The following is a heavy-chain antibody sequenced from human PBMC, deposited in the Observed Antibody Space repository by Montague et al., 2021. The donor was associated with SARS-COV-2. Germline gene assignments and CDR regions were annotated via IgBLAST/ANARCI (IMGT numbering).Heavy chain of an antibody. Sequence: SETLSLTCAISGGSFSNYYWSWIRQPPGKGLEWIGEINHSGSTKYNPSLKSRVTISVDTSKNQFSLKLSSVTAADTAVYYCASGTKRVFTYDYDSSGYASDYWGQGTLVTVSS. CDR2: INHSGST. V-gene: IGHV4-34*01. CDR3: ASGTKRVFTYDYDSSGYASDY. D-gene: IGHD3-22*01. J-gene: IGHJ4*02. CDR1: GGSFSNYY.